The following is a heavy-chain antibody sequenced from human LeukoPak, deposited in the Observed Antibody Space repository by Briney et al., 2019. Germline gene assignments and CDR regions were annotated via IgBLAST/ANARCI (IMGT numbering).Heavy chain of an antibody. CDR3: AGLVGRYSSGLYYYYFDY. V-gene: IGHV4-39*07. CDR2: MYLSGTT. D-gene: IGHD3-22*01. J-gene: IGHJ4*02. CDR1: GGSVSSSSYY. Sequence: SETLSLTCTVSGGSVSSSSYYWGWIRQPPGKGLEWIGEMYLSGTTHSNPSVKSRVTISIDKSKNQFFLNLSSVTAADTAVYYCAGLVGRYSSGLYYYYFDYWGQGTLVTVSS.